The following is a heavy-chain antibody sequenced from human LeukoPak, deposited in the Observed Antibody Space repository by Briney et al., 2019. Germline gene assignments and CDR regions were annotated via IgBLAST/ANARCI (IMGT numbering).Heavy chain of an antibody. J-gene: IGHJ4*02. D-gene: IGHD6-13*01. CDR3: AKDYSSGWYYFDT. CDR1: GSTFTSFG. Sequence: GGSLRLSCVASGSTFTSFGMHWVRQAPGKGLEWVAFIQHDGNNVYYADSVKGRFTISRDNSKNTVFLLLNSLRPEDSAMYYCAKDYSSGWYYFDTWGQGTLVTVSS. CDR2: IQHDGNNV. V-gene: IGHV3-30*02.